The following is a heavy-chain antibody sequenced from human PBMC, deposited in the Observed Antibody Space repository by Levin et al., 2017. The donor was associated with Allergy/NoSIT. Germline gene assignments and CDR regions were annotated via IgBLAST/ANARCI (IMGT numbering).Heavy chain of an antibody. V-gene: IGHV4-59*08. CDR1: DASISSYY. J-gene: IGHJ4*02. CDR2: IYYNGVT. CDR3: ADCSGSDYCRY. D-gene: IGHD2-15*01. Sequence: KASETLSLTCTVSDASISSYYWTWFRQPPGKGLEWIGYIYYNGVTNYNPSLKSRVTISLDASQNHFSLKLSAVTAADTAVYYCADCSGSDYCRYWGQGTLVTVSS.